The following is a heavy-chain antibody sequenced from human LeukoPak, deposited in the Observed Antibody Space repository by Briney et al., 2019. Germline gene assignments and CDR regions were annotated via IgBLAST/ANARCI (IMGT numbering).Heavy chain of an antibody. V-gene: IGHV2-70*11. Sequence: ESGPTLVNPTQTLTLTCTFSGFSLSTSGMCVSWIRQPPGKALEWLARIDWDDDKYYSTSLKTRLTISKDTSKNQVVLTMTNMDPVDTATYYCARMPYSSSSGGDWFDPWGQGTLVTVSS. CDR2: IDWDDDK. D-gene: IGHD6-6*01. CDR3: ARMPYSSSSGGDWFDP. CDR1: GFSLSTSGMC. J-gene: IGHJ5*02.